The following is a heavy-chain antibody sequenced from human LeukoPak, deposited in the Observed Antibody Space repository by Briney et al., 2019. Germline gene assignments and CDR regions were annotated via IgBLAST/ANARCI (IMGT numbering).Heavy chain of an antibody. CDR1: GYSFTSYN. Sequence: APVKVSCKASGYSFTSYNMHWVRQAPGQGLEWTGIINPNTGTTNYAQKFQGRVTMTRDMSTSTVYMELSSLRSEDTAVYYCARDAPSAEYYYYYMDVWGKGTTVTVSS. CDR3: ARDAPSAEYYYYYMDV. D-gene: IGHD3-10*01. J-gene: IGHJ6*03. CDR2: INPNTGTT. V-gene: IGHV1-46*01.